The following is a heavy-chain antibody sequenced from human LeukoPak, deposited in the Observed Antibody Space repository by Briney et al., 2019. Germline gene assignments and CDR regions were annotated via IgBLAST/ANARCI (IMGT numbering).Heavy chain of an antibody. CDR1: GFTFSSYE. CDR3: ARKNYGNSGYFHH. CDR2: ISSSGNTI. D-gene: IGHD3-22*01. J-gene: IGHJ1*01. V-gene: IGHV3-48*03. Sequence: GGSLRLSCAASGFTFSSYEMNWVRQAPGKGLEWVSYISSSGNTIYYADSVKGRFTISRDNAKNSLYLQMNSLSAEDTAVYYCARKNYGNSGYFHHWGQGTLVTVSS.